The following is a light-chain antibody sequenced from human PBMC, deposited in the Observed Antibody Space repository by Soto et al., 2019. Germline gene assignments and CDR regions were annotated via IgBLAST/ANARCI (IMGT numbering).Light chain of an antibody. CDR3: GSWDSSLSDYV. V-gene: IGLV1-51*01. Sequence: QSALTQPPSVSAAPGQKVTISCSGSSSNIGGNSVSWYQQLPGTAPKLLIYDDNKRPSGIPDRFSGSKSGTSATLGITGFQTGDEADYYCGSWDSSLSDYVFGKGTKVTVL. CDR2: DDN. CDR1: SSNIGGNS. J-gene: IGLJ1*01.